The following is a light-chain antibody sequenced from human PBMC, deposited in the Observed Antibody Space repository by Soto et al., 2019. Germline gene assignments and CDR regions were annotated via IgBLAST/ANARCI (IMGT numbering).Light chain of an antibody. V-gene: IGLV2-14*01. CDR3: SSYTSSDSYV. J-gene: IGLJ1*01. Sequence: QSVLTQPASVSGSPGQSITISCTGISSDVGGYNYVSWYQQHPGKAPKLMIYEVSNRPSGVSNRFSGSKSGSTASLTISGLQAEDEADYYCSSYTSSDSYVVATGTKLTVL. CDR1: SSDVGGYNY. CDR2: EVS.